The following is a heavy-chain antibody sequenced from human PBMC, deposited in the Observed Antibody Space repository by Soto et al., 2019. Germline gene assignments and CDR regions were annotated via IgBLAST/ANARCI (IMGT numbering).Heavy chain of an antibody. D-gene: IGHD3-10*01. Sequence: GGSLRLSCAASGFTFSDYYMSWIRQAPGKGLEWVSYISISSSYTNYADSVKGRFTISRDNSKNTLYLQMNSLRAEDTAVYYCAKGSYYYGSGSYYGLPVDYWGQGTLVTVSS. J-gene: IGHJ4*02. CDR2: ISISSSYT. V-gene: IGHV3-11*06. CDR3: AKGSYYYGSGSYYGLPVDY. CDR1: GFTFSDYY.